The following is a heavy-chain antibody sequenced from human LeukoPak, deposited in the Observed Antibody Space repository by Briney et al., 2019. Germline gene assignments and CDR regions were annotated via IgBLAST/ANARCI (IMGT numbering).Heavy chain of an antibody. CDR3: ARVALGRRWLQTSYYYGMDV. D-gene: IGHD5-24*01. CDR2: IIPIFGTA. J-gene: IGHJ6*02. V-gene: IGHV1-69*13. CDR1: GGTFSSYA. Sequence: SVKVSCKASGGTFSSYAISWVRQAPGQGLEWMGGIIPIFGTANYAQKFQGRVTITADESTSTAYMELSSLRSEGTAVFYCARVALGRRWLQTSYYYGMDVWGQGTTVTVSS.